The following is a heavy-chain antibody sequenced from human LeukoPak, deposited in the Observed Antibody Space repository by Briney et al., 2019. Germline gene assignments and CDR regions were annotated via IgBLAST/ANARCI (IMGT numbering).Heavy chain of an antibody. J-gene: IGHJ4*02. V-gene: IGHV4-34*01. CDR2: INHSGST. D-gene: IGHD2-2*01. Sequence: PSETLSLTCAVYGGSFSGYYWTWIRQPPGKGLEWIGEINHSGSTNYNPSLKSRVTISVDTSKNQFSLKLSSVTAADTAVYYCARGRATADFDYWGQGTLVTVSS. CDR3: ARGRATADFDY. CDR1: GGSFSGYY.